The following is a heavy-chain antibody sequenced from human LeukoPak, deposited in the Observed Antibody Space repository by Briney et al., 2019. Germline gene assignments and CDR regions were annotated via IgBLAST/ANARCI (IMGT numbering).Heavy chain of an antibody. V-gene: IGHV3-7*01. CDR1: GFTFSSYM. J-gene: IGHJ4*02. D-gene: IGHD2-2*03. Sequence: GESLRLSCAASGFTFSSYMMTWVRQAPGKGLEWVANIKPDGGEKFYVDSVRGRFTISRDNAKNSLYLQMNSLRAEDTAVYYCASGLDYWGQGTLVTVSS. CDR2: IKPDGGEK. CDR3: ASGLDY.